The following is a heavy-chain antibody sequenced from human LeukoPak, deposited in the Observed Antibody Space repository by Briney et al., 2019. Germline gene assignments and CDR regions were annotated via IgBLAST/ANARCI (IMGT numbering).Heavy chain of an antibody. CDR1: GFTFSSYE. V-gene: IGHV3-13*01. CDR2: IGTAGDT. D-gene: IGHD6-13*01. J-gene: IGHJ3*02. CDR3: ARAAAGTLAFDI. Sequence: TGGSLRLSCAAAGFTFSSYEMHWVRQATGKGLDWVSAIGTAGDTYYPGSVKGRFTISRENAKNSLYLKMNSLSAGDTAVYYCARAAAGTLAFDIWGQGTMVTVSS.